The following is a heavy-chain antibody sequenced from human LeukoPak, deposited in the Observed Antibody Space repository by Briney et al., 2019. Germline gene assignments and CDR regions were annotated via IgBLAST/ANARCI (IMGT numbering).Heavy chain of an antibody. CDR3: ASGGRAARGDY. V-gene: IGHV4-39*01. D-gene: IGHD6-6*01. J-gene: IGHJ4*02. CDR2: IYYSGST. Sequence: PSETLSLTCTVSGGSISSSSYYWGWIRQPPGKGLEWIGSIYYSGSTYYSPSLKSRVTISVDTSKNQFSLKLSSVTAADTAVYYCASGGRAARGDYWGQGTLVTVSS. CDR1: GGSISSSSYY.